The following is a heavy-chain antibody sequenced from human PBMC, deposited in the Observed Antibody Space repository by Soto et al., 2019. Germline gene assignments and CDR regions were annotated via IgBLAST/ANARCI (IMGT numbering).Heavy chain of an antibody. V-gene: IGHV4-34*01. CDR2: INHSGST. D-gene: IGHD3-9*01. Sequence: QVQLQQWGAGLLKPSETLSLTCAVYGGSFSDYSWNWIRQPPGKGLEWIGEINHSGSTNYNPSLNRRLTISEDTAKHQFSRKLRSVTAADTAVFYCARGLRDILPGYANWFDPWGQGTLVLVSS. CDR3: ARGLRDILPGYANWFDP. J-gene: IGHJ5*02. CDR1: GGSFSDYS.